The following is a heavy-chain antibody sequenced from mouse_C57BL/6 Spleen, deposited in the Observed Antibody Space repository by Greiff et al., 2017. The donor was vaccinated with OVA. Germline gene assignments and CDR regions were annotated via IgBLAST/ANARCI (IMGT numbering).Heavy chain of an antibody. CDR1: GYTFTSYW. J-gene: IGHJ1*03. D-gene: IGHD1-1*01. V-gene: IGHV1-72*01. Sequence: QVQLQQPGAELVKPGASVKLSCKASGYTFTSYWMHWVKQRPGRGLEWIGRIDPNSGGTKYNEKFKSKATLTVDKPSSTAYMQLSSLTSEDSAVYYCARGRSGSSYVWYFDVWGTGTTVTVSS. CDR2: IDPNSGGT. CDR3: ARGRSGSSYVWYFDV.